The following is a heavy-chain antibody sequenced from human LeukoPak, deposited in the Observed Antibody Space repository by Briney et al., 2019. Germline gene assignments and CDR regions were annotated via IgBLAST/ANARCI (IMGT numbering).Heavy chain of an antibody. Sequence: GGSLRLSCVASVFGFSYYYMNWVRQAPGKGLEWVSSISSNSIYVFYADSMKGRFTISRDNAKNSLSLQMNSLRAEDTAVYYCARDQVDRIWYFDYWGQGTLVTVSS. V-gene: IGHV3-21*01. D-gene: IGHD1-14*01. CDR1: VFGFSYYY. CDR2: ISSNSIYV. CDR3: ARDQVDRIWYFDY. J-gene: IGHJ4*02.